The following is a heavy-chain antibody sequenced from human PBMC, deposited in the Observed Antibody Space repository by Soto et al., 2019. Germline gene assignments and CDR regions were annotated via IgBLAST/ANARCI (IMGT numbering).Heavy chain of an antibody. CDR1: GFTFSNYA. CDR2: ISGGGDST. Sequence: EVQLLESGGGLVQPGGSLRLSCVASGFTFSNYAMTWVRQAPGKGLEWVSAISGGGDSTFYADSVKGRFTISRDNSKTTLYLQMNGLRAADTALYYCGRDPVVVGAFDAFGQGALITVAS. J-gene: IGHJ5*02. D-gene: IGHD2-15*01. V-gene: IGHV3-23*01. CDR3: GRDPVVVGAFDA.